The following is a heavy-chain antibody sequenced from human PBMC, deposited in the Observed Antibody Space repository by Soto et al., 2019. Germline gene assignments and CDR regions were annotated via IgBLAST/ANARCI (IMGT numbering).Heavy chain of an antibody. D-gene: IGHD3-10*01. Sequence: ASETLSLTCAVSGGSIISGGYSWSWIRQPPGKGLERIGYIYYSGSTYYNPSLKSRVIISVDTSKNQFSLKLSSVTAADTAVYYCARVTRFITMVRGTYPNWFDPWGQGTLVTVSS. CDR2: IYYSGST. V-gene: IGHV4-30-2*05. CDR3: ARVTRFITMVRGTYPNWFDP. J-gene: IGHJ5*02. CDR1: GGSIISGGYS.